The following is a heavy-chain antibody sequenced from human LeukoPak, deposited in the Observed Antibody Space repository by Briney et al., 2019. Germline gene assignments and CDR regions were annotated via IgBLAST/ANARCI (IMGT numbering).Heavy chain of an antibody. CDR3: AKSVVVVTATSDFFDY. Sequence: GGSLRLSCGVSGFTLNNYAMNWVRQAPGKGLEWVSSTSGSGGITYYADSVKGRFTISRDNSKNTLYLQMNSLRAEDTAIYYCAKSVVVVTATSDFFDYWGQGTLVTVSS. J-gene: IGHJ4*02. CDR1: GFTLNNYA. D-gene: IGHD2-21*02. V-gene: IGHV3-23*01. CDR2: TSGSGGIT.